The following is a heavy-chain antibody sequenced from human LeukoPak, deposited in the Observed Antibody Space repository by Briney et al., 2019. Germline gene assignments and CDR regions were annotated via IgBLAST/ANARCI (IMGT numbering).Heavy chain of an antibody. CDR3: AKDGDIAAVSYYFDY. CDR2: ISYDGSIK. V-gene: IGHV3-30*18. J-gene: IGHJ4*02. CDR1: GFTFSTYG. Sequence: PGGSLRLSCAASGFTFSTYGMHWVRQAPGKGLEWVTLISYDGSIKYYADSVKGRFTISRDNSKNTLYLQMNSLRAEDTAVYYCAKDGDIAAVSYYFDYWGQGTLVTVSS. D-gene: IGHD6-13*01.